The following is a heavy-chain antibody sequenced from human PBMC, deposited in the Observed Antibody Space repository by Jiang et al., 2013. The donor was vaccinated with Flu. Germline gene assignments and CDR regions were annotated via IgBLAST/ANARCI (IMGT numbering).Heavy chain of an antibody. CDR2: ISTYNGNT. J-gene: IGHJ5*02. V-gene: IGHV1-18*01. D-gene: IGHD4-17*01. CDR3: ATEAKDSLDYADYGKNWLDT. CDR1: TEYD. Sequence: GAEVKKPGASVKVSCEASTEYDVFWVRQAPGQGLEWMGWISTYNGNTRYAEKFKGRVSMTTDTSTRTAYMELRSLTSDDTAVYYCATEAKDSLDYADYGKNWLDTWGQGTLVTVSS.